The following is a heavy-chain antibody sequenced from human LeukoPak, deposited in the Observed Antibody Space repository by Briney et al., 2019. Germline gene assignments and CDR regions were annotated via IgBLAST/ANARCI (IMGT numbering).Heavy chain of an antibody. CDR1: GGSFSGYY. V-gene: IGHV4-34*01. Sequence: KSSETLSLTCAVYGGSFSGYYWSWIRQPPGKGLEWIGEINHSGSTNYNPSLKSRVTISVDTSKNQFSLKLSSVTAADTAVYYCASLYSSSSPIYYYYGMDVWGQGTTVTVSS. J-gene: IGHJ6*02. CDR2: INHSGST. D-gene: IGHD6-6*01. CDR3: ASLYSSSSPIYYYYGMDV.